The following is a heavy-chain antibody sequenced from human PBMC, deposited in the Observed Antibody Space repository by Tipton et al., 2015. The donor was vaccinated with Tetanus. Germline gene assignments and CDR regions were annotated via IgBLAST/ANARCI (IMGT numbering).Heavy chain of an antibody. CDR1: GDSISSSEYY. Sequence: LRLSCTVSGDSISSSEYYWGWIRQPPGEGLEWIASVYCDGSAYTNPSLKSRIAISIDTSGSQFSLKVHSVTAADTAFYYCARRRTLPLFDPWGQGTLVTVSS. V-gene: IGHV4-39*01. D-gene: IGHD3-16*01. J-gene: IGHJ5*02. CDR3: ARRRTLPLFDP. CDR2: VYCDGSA.